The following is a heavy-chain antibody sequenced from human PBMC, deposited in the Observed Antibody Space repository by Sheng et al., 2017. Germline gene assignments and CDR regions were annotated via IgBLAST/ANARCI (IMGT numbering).Heavy chain of an antibody. V-gene: IGHV4-34*01. CDR2: INHSGST. Sequence: QVQLQQWGAGLLKPSETLSLTCAVYGGSFSGYYWSWIRQPPGKGLEWIGEINHSGSTNYNPSLKSRVTISVDTSKNQFSLKLSSVTAADTAVYYCARHGGSSWYSWFDPGAREPWSPSP. CDR1: GGSFSGYY. CDR3: ARHGGSSWYSWFDP. J-gene: IGHJ5*02. D-gene: IGHD6-13*01.